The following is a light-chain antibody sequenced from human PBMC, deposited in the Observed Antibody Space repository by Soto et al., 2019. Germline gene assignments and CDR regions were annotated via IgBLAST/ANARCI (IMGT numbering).Light chain of an antibody. Sequence: EIVLTQSPGTLSLSPGDRATLSCRAGQSVSSSDLAWYQQKSGQAPRLLIYGASTRATGIPDRFSGSGSGTDFTLTISRLEPEDFAVYYCQQCGGSPLYTFGQGTKLEIK. J-gene: IGKJ2*01. CDR3: QQCGGSPLYT. CDR2: GAS. V-gene: IGKV3-20*01. CDR1: QSVSSSD.